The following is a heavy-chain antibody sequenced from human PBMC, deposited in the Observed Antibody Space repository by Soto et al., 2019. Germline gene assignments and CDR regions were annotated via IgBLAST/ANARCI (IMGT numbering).Heavy chain of an antibody. D-gene: IGHD2-2*01. V-gene: IGHV1-18*01. CDR1: GYTFSNYG. CDR3: ARGVVVSGSANCYGQHYFDS. Sequence: GASVKVSCKASGYTFSNYGISWVRQAPGQGLEYMGWISAHNGDANYVQDLQGRVTMTTDTSTSTAYMELRSLRSDDTAVYYCARGVVVSGSANCYGQHYFDSWGQGTRVPVSS. J-gene: IGHJ4*02. CDR2: ISAHNGDA.